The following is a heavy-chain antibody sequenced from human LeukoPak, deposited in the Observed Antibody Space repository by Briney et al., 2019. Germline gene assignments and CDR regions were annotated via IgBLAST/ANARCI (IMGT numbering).Heavy chain of an antibody. CDR2: MNPNSGNT. J-gene: IGHJ4*02. Sequence: ASVKVSCKASGYTFTSYDINWVRQATGQGLEWMGWMNPNSGNTGYAQKFQGRVTMTRNTSISTAYMELSSLRSEDTAVYYCARGRWGYYYGSGSYKYYFDYWGQGTLVTVSS. D-gene: IGHD3-10*01. CDR1: GYTFTSYD. V-gene: IGHV1-8*01. CDR3: ARGRWGYYYGSGSYKYYFDY.